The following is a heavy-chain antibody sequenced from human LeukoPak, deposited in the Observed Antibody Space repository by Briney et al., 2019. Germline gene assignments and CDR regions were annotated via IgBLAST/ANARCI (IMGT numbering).Heavy chain of an antibody. CDR3: ARGYCSGGSCSTFDY. CDR1: GGSFGGYY. Sequence: PSETLSLTCAVYGGSFGGYYWSWIRQPPGKGLEWIGEINHSGSTNYNPSLKSRVTISVDTSKNQFSLKLSSVTAADTAVYYCARGYCSGGSCSTFDYWGQGTLVTVSS. V-gene: IGHV4-34*01. D-gene: IGHD2-15*01. J-gene: IGHJ4*02. CDR2: INHSGST.